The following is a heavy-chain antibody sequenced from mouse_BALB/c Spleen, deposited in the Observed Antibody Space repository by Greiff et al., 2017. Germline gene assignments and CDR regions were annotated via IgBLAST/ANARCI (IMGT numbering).Heavy chain of an antibody. CDR3: ARSRDPHYFDY. CDR2: ILPGSGST. J-gene: IGHJ2*01. D-gene: IGHD3-3*01. CDR1: GYTFSSYW. Sequence: QVQLKESGAELMKPGASVKISCKATGYTFSSYWIEWVKQRPEHGLEWIGEILPGSGSTNYNEKFKGKATFTADTSSNTAYMQLSSLTSEDSAVYYCARSRDPHYFDYWGQGTTLTVSS. V-gene: IGHV1-9*01.